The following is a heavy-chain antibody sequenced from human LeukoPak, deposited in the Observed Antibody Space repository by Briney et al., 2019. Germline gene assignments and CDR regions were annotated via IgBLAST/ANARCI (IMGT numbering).Heavy chain of an antibody. J-gene: IGHJ6*02. CDR3: AGPLNGMDV. D-gene: IGHD3-9*01. CDR2: IYYSGST. CDR1: GGSISSSSYY. V-gene: IGHV4-39*01. Sequence: SETLSLTCTVSGGSISSSSYYWGWIRQPPGKGLEWIGSIYYSGSTYYNPSLKSRVAISVDTSKNQFSLKLSSVTAADTAVYYCAGPLNGMDVWGQGTTVTVSS.